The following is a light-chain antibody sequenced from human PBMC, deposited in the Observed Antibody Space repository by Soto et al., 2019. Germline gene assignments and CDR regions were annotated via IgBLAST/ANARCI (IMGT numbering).Light chain of an antibody. V-gene: IGKV3-20*01. CDR3: QQYGSSPWT. J-gene: IGKJ1*01. Sequence: EIVLTQSPGTLSLSPGERATLSCRASQSVSSSYLAWYQQKPGQAPRLLIYGASSSATGIPDRFSGRGSGTDFTLTISRLEPEDFAVYYCQQYGSSPWTFGQGTKVEIK. CDR1: QSVSSSY. CDR2: GAS.